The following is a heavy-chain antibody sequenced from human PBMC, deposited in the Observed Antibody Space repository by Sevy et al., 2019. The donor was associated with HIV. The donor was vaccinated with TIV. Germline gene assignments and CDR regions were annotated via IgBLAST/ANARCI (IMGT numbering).Heavy chain of an antibody. J-gene: IGHJ4*02. V-gene: IGHV3-33*01. Sequence: GGSLRLSCAASGFTFSSFGMYWARQAPGEGLEWVAIIWYDGKNALYADSVKGRFTISRDNSKNTLYLQMNSLRAEDTAVYYCAIDLEEWELRYLGYWGQGTLVTVSS. CDR2: IWYDGKNA. D-gene: IGHD1-26*01. CDR3: AIDLEEWELRYLGY. CDR1: GFTFSSFG.